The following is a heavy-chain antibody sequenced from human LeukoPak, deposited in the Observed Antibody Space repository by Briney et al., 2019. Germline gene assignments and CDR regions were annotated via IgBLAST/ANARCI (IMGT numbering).Heavy chain of an antibody. Sequence: GGSLRLSCAASGFTFDDYGMSWVRQAPGKGLEWVSGINWNGGSTGYADSVKGRFTISRDNAKNSLYLQMNSLRAEDTALYYCARAGDDYVWGSYRPIDYWGQGTLVTVSS. D-gene: IGHD3-16*02. CDR2: INWNGGST. CDR3: ARAGDDYVWGSYRPIDY. J-gene: IGHJ4*02. V-gene: IGHV3-20*04. CDR1: GFTFDDYG.